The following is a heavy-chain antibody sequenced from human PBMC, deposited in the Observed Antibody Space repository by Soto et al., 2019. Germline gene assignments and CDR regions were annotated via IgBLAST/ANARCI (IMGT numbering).Heavy chain of an antibody. CDR2: ISSSSSRI. CDR3: ASDPGIAAAGMDY. CDR1: GFSFNTYA. D-gene: IGHD6-25*01. Sequence: EVQLVESGGGLIQPGGSLRLSCAASGFSFNTYAMNWVRQAPGKGLEWISYISSSSSRIYYADSVKGRFTLSRDKAKNSLYLQMNSLRAEDTAVYYCASDPGIAAAGMDYWGQGTLVTVSS. J-gene: IGHJ4*02. V-gene: IGHV3-48*01.